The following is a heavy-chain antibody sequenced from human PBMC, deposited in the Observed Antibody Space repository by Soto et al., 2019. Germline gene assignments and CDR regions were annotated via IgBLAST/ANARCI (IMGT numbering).Heavy chain of an antibody. D-gene: IGHD2-8*01. V-gene: IGHV1-18*04. CDR1: GCTFTTYG. CDR3: ARDGERDTGLNFYYYLHGMDA. J-gene: IGHJ6*02. Sequence: GASVKVSCKASGCTFTTYGISWARQAAGQGREWMGWISPYNGTTKYAEKFQGEMTMTTDTATSTAYMDLRGLRSNNTAVYYCARDGERDTGLNFYYYLHGMDAWGQGTRVTVSS. CDR2: ISPYNGTT.